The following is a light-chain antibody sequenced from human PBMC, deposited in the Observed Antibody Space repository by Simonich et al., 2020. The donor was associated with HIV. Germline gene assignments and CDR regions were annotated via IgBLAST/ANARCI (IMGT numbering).Light chain of an antibody. CDR1: SSEVGGYNY. Sequence: QSPLTQPASLFGPPGQSSTISSTGTSSEVGGYNYVSWDQLHPGKAPKLMIDDVSRRPSGVSNRFSGSKSGNTASLTISRLRAEDEADYYCSSYTGISTVVFGGGTKLTVL. V-gene: IGLV2-14*01. CDR3: SSYTGISTVV. CDR2: DVS. J-gene: IGLJ2*01.